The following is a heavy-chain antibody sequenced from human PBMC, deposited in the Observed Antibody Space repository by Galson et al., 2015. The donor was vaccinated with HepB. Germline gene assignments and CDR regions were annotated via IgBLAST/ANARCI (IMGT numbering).Heavy chain of an antibody. CDR2: ISWNSGSI. J-gene: IGHJ6*03. CDR3: AKDIGPGYYYMDV. CDR1: GFTFDDYA. Sequence: SLRLSCAASGFTFDDYAMHWVRQAPGKGLEWVSGISWNSGSIGYADSVKGRFTISRDNAKNSLYLQMNSLRAEDTALYYCAKDIGPGYYYMDVWGKGTTVTVSS. V-gene: IGHV3-9*01.